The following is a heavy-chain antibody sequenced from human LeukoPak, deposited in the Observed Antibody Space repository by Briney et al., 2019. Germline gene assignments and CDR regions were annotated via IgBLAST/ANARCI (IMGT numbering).Heavy chain of an antibody. CDR1: DGPISNYY. V-gene: IGHV4-59*08. CDR3: ARNAAVATSRSWFDP. J-gene: IGHJ5*02. CDR2: IYYSGST. Sequence: SETLCLTCTVSDGPISNYYWSWIRQPPGKGLEWIGYIYYSGSTNYNPSLKSRVTMSVDTSKNQFSLKLSSVTAADTAVYYCARNAAVATSRSWFDPWGQGTLVTVSS. D-gene: IGHD6-19*01.